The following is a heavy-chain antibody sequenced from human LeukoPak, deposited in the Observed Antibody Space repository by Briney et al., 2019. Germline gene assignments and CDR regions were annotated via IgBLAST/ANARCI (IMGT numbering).Heavy chain of an antibody. CDR2: FDPEDGET. CDR1: GYTLTELS. D-gene: IGHD6-13*01. J-gene: IGHJ2*01. Sequence: ASVKVSCKVSGYTLTELSMHWVRQAPGKGLEWMGGFDPEDGETIYAQKFQGRVTMTEDTSTDTAYMELSSLRSEDTAVYYCATANRSLAAAGHSNWYFDLWGRGTLVPVSS. CDR3: ATANRSLAAAGHSNWYFDL. V-gene: IGHV1-24*01.